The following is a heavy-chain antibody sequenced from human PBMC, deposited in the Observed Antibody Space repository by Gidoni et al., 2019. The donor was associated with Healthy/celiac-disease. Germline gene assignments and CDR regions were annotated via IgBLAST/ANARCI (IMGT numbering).Heavy chain of an antibody. D-gene: IGHD4-17*01. CDR3: ARFTVTTLVGY. J-gene: IGHJ4*02. Sequence: QLQLQESGPGLVKPSETLSLTCTVSGGSISSSIYYWGWIRQPPGKGLEWIGSIDYSGSTYYNPSLKSRVTISVETSKNQFSLKLSSVTAADTAVYYCARFTVTTLVGYWGQGTLVTVSS. V-gene: IGHV4-39*01. CDR2: IDYSGST. CDR1: GGSISSSIYY.